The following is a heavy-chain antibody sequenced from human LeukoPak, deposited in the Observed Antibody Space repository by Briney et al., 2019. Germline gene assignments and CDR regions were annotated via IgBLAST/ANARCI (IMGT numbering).Heavy chain of an antibody. Sequence: PGGSLRLSCVASGFSFSSYGMHWVRQAPGKGLEWVALISYDGTNKYYADSVKGRFTISRDNSKNTLYLYVNSLRPDDSAVYYCVKDNPLDYWGQGTLVIVSS. V-gene: IGHV3-30*18. CDR3: VKDNPLDY. J-gene: IGHJ4*02. CDR1: GFSFSSYG. CDR2: ISYDGTNK.